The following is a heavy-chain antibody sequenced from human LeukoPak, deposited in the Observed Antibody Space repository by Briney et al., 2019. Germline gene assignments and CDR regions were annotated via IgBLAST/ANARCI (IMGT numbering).Heavy chain of an antibody. D-gene: IGHD3-10*01. Sequence: GGSLRLSCAASGFTFSNAWMNWVRQAPGKGLEWVSSISSSSSYIYYADSVKGRFTISRDNSKNTLYLQMNSLRPEDTAVYYFARGGTGHYYASVTYYHSYYFDYWGQGSLVTVSS. CDR3: ARGGTGHYYASVTYYHSYYFDY. J-gene: IGHJ4*02. CDR2: ISSSSSYI. CDR1: GFTFSNAW. V-gene: IGHV3-21*01.